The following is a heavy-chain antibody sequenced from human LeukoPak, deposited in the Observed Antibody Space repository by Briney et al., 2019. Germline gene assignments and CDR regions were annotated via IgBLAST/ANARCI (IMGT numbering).Heavy chain of an antibody. CDR1: GFTFSSHG. V-gene: IGHV3-33*01. Sequence: QPGRSLRLSRAASGFTFSSHGMHWVRQAPGKGLEWVAVIWNDGGNTYHADSVKGRFTISRDNSKNTLYLQMNSLRADDTAVYYCARDRGSRWFGPIDYWGQGTLVTVSS. J-gene: IGHJ4*02. D-gene: IGHD6-13*01. CDR3: ARDRGSRWFGPIDY. CDR2: IWNDGGNT.